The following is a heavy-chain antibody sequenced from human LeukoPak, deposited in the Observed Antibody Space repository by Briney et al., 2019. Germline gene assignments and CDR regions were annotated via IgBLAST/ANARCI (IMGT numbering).Heavy chain of an antibody. CDR2: ISSSSRDT. J-gene: IGHJ4*02. D-gene: IGHD2-2*01. Sequence: GGSLRLSCAAPGFTFSDYFMSWIRQAPGKGLEWVSYISSSSRDTKYADSVKGRFTISRDNSRNTLYLQMNSLRAEDTALYFCVKDLPCTSASCYLRFDSWGQGTLVTVSS. CDR3: VKDLPCTSASCYLRFDS. CDR1: GFTFSDYF. V-gene: IGHV3-11*05.